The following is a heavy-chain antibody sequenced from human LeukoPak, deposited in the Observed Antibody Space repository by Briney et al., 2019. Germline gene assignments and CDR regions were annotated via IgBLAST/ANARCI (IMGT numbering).Heavy chain of an antibody. CDR3: AREKGAAGINWFDP. D-gene: IGHD6-13*01. Sequence: SETLSLTCTVSGGSISSYSWSWIRQPPGKGLEWIGYIYYSGSTNYNPSLKSRVTISVDTSKNQFSLKLSSVTAADTAVYYCAREKGAAGINWFDPWGQGTLVTVSS. J-gene: IGHJ5*02. V-gene: IGHV4-59*01. CDR2: IYYSGST. CDR1: GGSISSYS.